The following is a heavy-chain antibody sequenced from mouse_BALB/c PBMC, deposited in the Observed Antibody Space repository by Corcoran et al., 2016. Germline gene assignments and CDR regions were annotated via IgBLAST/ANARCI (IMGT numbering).Heavy chain of an antibody. J-gene: IGHJ2*01. CDR1: GFSLSTSGMG. CDR3: TRIDYYGSFDY. V-gene: IGHV8-8*01. D-gene: IGHD1-1*01. Sequence: QVTLKESGPGILQPSQTLSLTCSFSGFSLSTSGMGVGWIRQPSGKGLEWLAHIWWDDDKRYNPALKSRLTISKDTSSNQVFLKIASVDTADTSTYYCTRIDYYGSFDYWGQGTTLTVSS. CDR2: IWWDDDK.